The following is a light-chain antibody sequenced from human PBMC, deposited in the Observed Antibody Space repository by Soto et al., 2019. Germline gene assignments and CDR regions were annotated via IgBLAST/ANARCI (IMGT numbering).Light chain of an antibody. CDR3: MQDQQTRT. V-gene: IGKV2-28*01. CDR1: QSLLNSNGYNY. CDR2: LAS. Sequence: DIVLTQSPLSLPVTPVEPASISCRSSQSLLNSNGYNYLDWYLQKPGQSPQLLIFLASNRASGVPDRFSGSGSGTDFTLKISRVEAEDVGVYYGMQDQQTRTLGQGTKMEI. J-gene: IGKJ2*01.